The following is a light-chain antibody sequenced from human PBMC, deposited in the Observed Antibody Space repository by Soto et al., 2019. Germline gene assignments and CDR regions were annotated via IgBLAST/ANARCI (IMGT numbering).Light chain of an antibody. Sequence: QSVLTQPPSVSGAPGQSVTISCTGSSSNIGAGFDVHWYQQLPGKAPRLLIYENNRRPSGVPDRFSGSQSGASASLAITGLQAEDGADYSCQPHDSSLGGSRLFGTRTKVTVL. J-gene: IGLJ1*01. CDR1: SSNIGAGFD. V-gene: IGLV1-40*01. CDR3: QPHDSSLGGSRL. CDR2: ENN.